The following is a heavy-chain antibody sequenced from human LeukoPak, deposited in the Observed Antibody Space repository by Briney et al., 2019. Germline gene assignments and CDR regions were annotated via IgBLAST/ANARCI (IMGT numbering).Heavy chain of an antibody. Sequence: GASVKVSCKASGYTFTSYGISWVRQAPGQGLEWMGWISAYNGNTNYAQKLQGRVTMTTDTSTSTAYMELRSLRSDDTAVYYCARVTGPQIYDFWSGYPGYFDLWGQGTLVTVSS. V-gene: IGHV1-18*01. D-gene: IGHD3-3*01. CDR3: ARVTGPQIYDFWSGYPGYFDL. CDR1: GYTFTSYG. J-gene: IGHJ5*02. CDR2: ISAYNGNT.